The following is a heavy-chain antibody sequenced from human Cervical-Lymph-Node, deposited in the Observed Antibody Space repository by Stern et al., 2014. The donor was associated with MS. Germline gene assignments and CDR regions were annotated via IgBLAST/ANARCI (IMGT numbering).Heavy chain of an antibody. Sequence: VQLVESGAEVKKPGASVKVSCKASGYTFNGYDMHWVRQAPGQGLEWMGRINPNSGGTNYAQKFQGRVTMTRDTSISTAYMELSRLRSDDTAVYYCARVGITGTTSLDYWGQGTLVTVSS. V-gene: IGHV1-2*06. CDR3: ARVGITGTTSLDY. D-gene: IGHD1-7*01. CDR2: INPNSGGT. CDR1: GYTFNGYD. J-gene: IGHJ4*02.